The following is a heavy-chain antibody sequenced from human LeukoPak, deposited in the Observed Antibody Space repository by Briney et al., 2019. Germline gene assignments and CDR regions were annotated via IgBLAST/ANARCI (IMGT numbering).Heavy chain of an antibody. CDR1: GGSFSTSG. CDR3: ARDHWGIVENGYDYFYYDMDV. Sequence: ASVKVSCKASGGSFSTSGFSWVRQAPGQGLEWMGGVIPIYGTPSYAQKFQGRVTITTDESTGTAYMELSSLGSEDTAVYYCARDHWGIVENGYDYFYYDMDVWGQGTTVTVSS. J-gene: IGHJ6*02. V-gene: IGHV1-69*05. D-gene: IGHD7-27*01. CDR2: VIPIYGTP.